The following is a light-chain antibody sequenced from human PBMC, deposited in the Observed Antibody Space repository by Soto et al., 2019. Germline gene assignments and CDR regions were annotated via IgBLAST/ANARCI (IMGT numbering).Light chain of an antibody. J-gene: IGKJ4*01. CDR1: QSVNNY. V-gene: IGKV3-11*01. Sequence: EIVLTQSPATLSLSPGERATLSCRASQSVNNYLGWYQQKSGQAPRLLISDVSKRATGIPARLSGSGSGTDFTLTISSLEPEDFAIYYCQHRVNWPTFGGGTKVEIK. CDR3: QHRVNWPT. CDR2: DVS.